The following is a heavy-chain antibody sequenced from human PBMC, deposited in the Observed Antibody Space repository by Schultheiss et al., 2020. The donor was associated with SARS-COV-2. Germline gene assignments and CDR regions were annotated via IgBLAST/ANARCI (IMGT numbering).Heavy chain of an antibody. D-gene: IGHD4-17*01. V-gene: IGHV4-39*07. CDR3: AREVVYGDSMIDY. Sequence: SETLSLTCTVSGGSISSSSYYWGWIRQPPGKGLEWIGSIYYTGSTYHNPSLKSRVTISVDTSKNQFSLKVRSVTAADTAVYYCAREVVYGDSMIDYWGQGTLVTVSS. CDR2: IYYTGST. CDR1: GGSISSSSYY. J-gene: IGHJ4*02.